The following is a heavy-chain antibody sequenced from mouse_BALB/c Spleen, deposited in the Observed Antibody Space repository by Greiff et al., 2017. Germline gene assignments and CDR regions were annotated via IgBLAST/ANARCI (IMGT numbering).Heavy chain of an antibody. CDR1: GFTFSSYA. CDR2: ISSGGST. CDR3: ARGVVVRYDFDY. V-gene: IGHV5-6-5*01. Sequence: EVQVVESGGGLVKPGGSLKLSCAASGFTFSSYAMSWVRQTPEKRLEWVASISSGGSTYYPDSVKGRFTISRDNARNILYLQMSSLRSEDTAMYYCARGVVVRYDFDYWGQGTTLTVSS. J-gene: IGHJ2*01. D-gene: IGHD1-1*01.